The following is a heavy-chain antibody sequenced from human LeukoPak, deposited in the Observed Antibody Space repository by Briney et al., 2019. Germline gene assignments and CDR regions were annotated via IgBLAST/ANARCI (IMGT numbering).Heavy chain of an antibody. CDR3: ARFEGGNPRGGWFDP. CDR1: GGTFSSYA. Sequence: SVKVSCKASGGTFSSYAISWVRQAPGQGLEWMGGIIPIFGTANYAQKFQGRVTITADKSTSTAYMELSSLRSEDTAVYYCARFEGGNPRGGWFDPWGQGTLVTVSS. D-gene: IGHD4-23*01. V-gene: IGHV1-69*06. J-gene: IGHJ5*02. CDR2: IIPIFGTA.